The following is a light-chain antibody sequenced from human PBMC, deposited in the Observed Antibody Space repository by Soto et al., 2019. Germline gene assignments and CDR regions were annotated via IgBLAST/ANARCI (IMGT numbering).Light chain of an antibody. Sequence: QSVLTQPPSASGAPGQRVTISCTGSSSNIGAGYDVHWYQQRPGAAPKLLISANINRPSGVPDRFSGSKSGTSASLAITGLQADDEGDYYCQSYDSTLSARYVFGTGTKLTVL. CDR2: ANI. J-gene: IGLJ1*01. CDR3: QSYDSTLSARYV. CDR1: SSNIGAGYD. V-gene: IGLV1-40*01.